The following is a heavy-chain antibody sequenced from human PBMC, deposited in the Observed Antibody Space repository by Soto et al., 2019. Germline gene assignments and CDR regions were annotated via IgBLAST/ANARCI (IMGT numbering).Heavy chain of an antibody. J-gene: IGHJ4*02. Sequence: GGSLRLSCAASGFTFSSYGMHWVRQAPGKGLEWVAVIWYDGSNKYYADSVKGRFTISRDNSKNTLYLQMNSLRAEDTAVYYCARDPRIAAAGTPNFDYWGQGTLVTVSS. CDR1: GFTFSSYG. CDR2: IWYDGSNK. CDR3: ARDPRIAAAGTPNFDY. D-gene: IGHD6-13*01. V-gene: IGHV3-33*01.